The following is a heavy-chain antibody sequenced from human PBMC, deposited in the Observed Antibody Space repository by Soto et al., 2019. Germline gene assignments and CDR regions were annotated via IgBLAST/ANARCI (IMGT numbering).Heavy chain of an antibody. J-gene: IGHJ6*02. Sequence: ASVNVSCKASGYTFTSYGISCVRQAPGQGLEWMGWISAYNGNTNYAQKLQGRVTMTTGTSTSTAYMELRSLRSDDTAVYYCARDQRYYYDSSRQLPPDAWGQGTPVSISS. V-gene: IGHV1-18*01. CDR1: GYTFTSYG. CDR2: ISAYNGNT. D-gene: IGHD3-22*01. CDR3: ARDQRYYYDSSRQLPPDA.